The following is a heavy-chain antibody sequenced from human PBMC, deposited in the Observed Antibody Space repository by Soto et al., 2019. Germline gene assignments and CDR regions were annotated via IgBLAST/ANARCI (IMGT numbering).Heavy chain of an antibody. Sequence: QVLLVQSGAEVKKPGSSVKVSCKASVGTFRSYAVSWVRQSPGQGLEWMGRIIPVFGTTNYARKFQGRVTIPADESTGTVYMELTSLRSEETAVYYCAINTRGTYDFDSWGQGTMVTVSS. CDR1: VGTFRSYA. J-gene: IGHJ4*02. V-gene: IGHV1-69*01. CDR2: IIPVFGTT. D-gene: IGHD3-16*01. CDR3: AINTRGTYDFDS.